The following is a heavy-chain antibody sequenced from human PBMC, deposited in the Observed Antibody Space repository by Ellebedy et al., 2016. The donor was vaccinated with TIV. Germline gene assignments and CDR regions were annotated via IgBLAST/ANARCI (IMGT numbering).Heavy chain of an antibody. V-gene: IGHV3-48*04. D-gene: IGHD3-16*01. CDR1: GFTFSDYS. Sequence: GGSLRLXCAASGFTFSDYSINWVRQAPGKGLEWISYIVTSTSTTYYADSVKGRFTVSGDNAKNSVYLQMNRLRADDTTVYYCARGGPHDYWGQGTLVTVSS. CDR3: ARGGPHDY. J-gene: IGHJ4*02. CDR2: IVTSTSTT.